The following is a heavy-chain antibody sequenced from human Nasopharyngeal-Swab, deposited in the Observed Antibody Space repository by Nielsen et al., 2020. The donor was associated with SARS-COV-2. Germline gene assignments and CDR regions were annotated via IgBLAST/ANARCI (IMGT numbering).Heavy chain of an antibody. D-gene: IGHD3-9*01. CDR3: ARDKRVLRYFDWLDVGDAFDI. J-gene: IGHJ3*02. CDR2: ITSSSNYI. Sequence: GESLKISCAASGFTVSSNYTSWVRQAPGKGLEWVSSITSSSNYIYYADSVKGRFTISRDNAKNSLYLQMNSLRAEDTALYYCARDKRVLRYFDWLDVGDAFDIWGQGTMVTVAS. V-gene: IGHV3-21*01. CDR1: GFTVSSNY.